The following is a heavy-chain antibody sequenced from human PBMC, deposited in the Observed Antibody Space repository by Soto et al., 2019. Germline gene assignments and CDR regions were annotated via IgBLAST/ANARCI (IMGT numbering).Heavy chain of an antibody. Sequence: GESLKISCKGSGYSFTSYWIGWVRQMPGKGLEWMGIIYPGDSDTRYSPSFQGQVTISADKSISTAYLQWSSLKASDTAMYYCARPRGREMATMFFDYWGQGTLVTVSS. J-gene: IGHJ4*02. CDR1: GYSFTSYW. CDR2: IYPGDSDT. D-gene: IGHD5-12*01. CDR3: ARPRGREMATMFFDY. V-gene: IGHV5-51*01.